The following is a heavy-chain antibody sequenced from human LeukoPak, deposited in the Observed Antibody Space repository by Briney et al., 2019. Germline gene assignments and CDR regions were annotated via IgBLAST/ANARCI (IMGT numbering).Heavy chain of an antibody. CDR3: ARQNYYDSTAYYYFDS. CDR1: GFTLSRYE. Sequence: GGSLRLSCAASGFTLSRYEMIWVRQAPGKGLEWISYLSNNDNSIRYAESVKGRFTISRDNAENSLYLRMNSLRVEDTAVYFCARQNYYDSTAYYYFDSWGQGTLVAVSS. V-gene: IGHV3-48*03. J-gene: IGHJ4*02. CDR2: LSNNDNSI. D-gene: IGHD3-22*01.